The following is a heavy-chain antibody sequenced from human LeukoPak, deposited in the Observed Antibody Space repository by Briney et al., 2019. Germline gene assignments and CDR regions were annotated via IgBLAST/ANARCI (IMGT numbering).Heavy chain of an antibody. D-gene: IGHD4-23*01. CDR3: ARDRGYSTFDY. J-gene: IGHJ4*02. Sequence: PGGSLRLSCAASGFTFSNYWMSWVRQAPGKGLEWVANIEQDGGEKNYVDSVRGRFTISRDNARNSLYLQMNSLRAEDTAVYYCARDRGYSTFDYWGQGTLVTVSS. CDR1: GFTFSNYW. CDR2: IEQDGGEK. V-gene: IGHV3-7*01.